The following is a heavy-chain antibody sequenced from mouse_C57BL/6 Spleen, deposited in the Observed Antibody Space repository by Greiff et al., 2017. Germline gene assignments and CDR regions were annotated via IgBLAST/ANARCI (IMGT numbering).Heavy chain of an antibody. CDR3: ARDPLYYGSSDY. CDR2: ISYDGSN. Sequence: EVQLQQSGPGLVKPSQSLSLTCSVTGYSITSGYYWNWIRQFPGNKLEWMGYISYDGSNNYNPSLKNRISITRDTSKNQFFLKLNSVTTEDTATYYCARDPLYYGSSDYWGQGTTLTVSS. J-gene: IGHJ2*01. V-gene: IGHV3-6*01. CDR1: GYSITSGYY. D-gene: IGHD1-1*01.